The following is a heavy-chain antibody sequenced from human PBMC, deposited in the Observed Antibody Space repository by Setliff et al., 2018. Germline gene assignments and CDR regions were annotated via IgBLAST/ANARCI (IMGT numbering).Heavy chain of an antibody. V-gene: IGHV4-4*07. CDR2: IYTSGST. Sequence: SETLSLTCTVSIGSISDYYWSWIRQPAGKGLEWIGRIYTSGSTNYNPSLKSRVTMSVDTSKNQFSLKLSSVTAADAAVYDCARKGISVLSGAFDMWGQGTMVTVSS. D-gene: IGHD1-26*01. CDR1: IGSISDYY. J-gene: IGHJ3*02. CDR3: ARKGISVLSGAFDM.